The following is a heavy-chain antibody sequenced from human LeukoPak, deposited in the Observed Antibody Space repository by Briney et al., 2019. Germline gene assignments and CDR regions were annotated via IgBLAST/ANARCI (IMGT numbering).Heavy chain of an antibody. V-gene: IGHV3-23*01. D-gene: IGHD4-17*01. Sequence: GGSLRLSCGASGFIFSTYVMSWVRQAPGKGLEWVSAISGSADITYYADSVKGRFTVSRDNTKNTLYLQMNTLRAEDTAVYYCAKDPYGDYDLNLDYWGQGTLVTVSS. CDR2: ISGSADIT. J-gene: IGHJ4*02. CDR1: GFIFSTYV. CDR3: AKDPYGDYDLNLDY.